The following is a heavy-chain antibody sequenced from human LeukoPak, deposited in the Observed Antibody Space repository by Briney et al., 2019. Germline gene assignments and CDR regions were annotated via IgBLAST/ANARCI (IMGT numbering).Heavy chain of an antibody. V-gene: IGHV3-33*06. CDR3: GKDGYTYCSTTSCPINY. CDR2: IWYDGSNK. J-gene: IGHJ4*02. Sequence: GGSLRLSCAASGFTFSSYGMHWVRQAPGKGLEWVAVIWYDGSNKYYADSVKGRFTISRDNSKNTLYLQMNSLRAEDTAVYYCGKDGYTYCSTTSCPINYWGQGTLVTVSS. CDR1: GFTFSSYG. D-gene: IGHD2-2*01.